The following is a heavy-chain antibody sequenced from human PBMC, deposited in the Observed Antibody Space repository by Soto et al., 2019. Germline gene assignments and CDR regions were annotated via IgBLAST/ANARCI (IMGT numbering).Heavy chain of an antibody. V-gene: IGHV2-5*02. Sequence: SGPTLVNPTQTLTLTCTFSGFSLSTSGVGVGWIRQPPGKALEWLALIYWDDDKRYSPSLKSRLTITKDTSKNQVVLTMTNMDPVDTATYYCAHSRTKYCSSTSCYVPRRFLEWLPPSYRGQGTLVTVSS. CDR2: IYWDDDK. CDR3: AHSRTKYCSSTSCYVPRRFLEWLPPSY. J-gene: IGHJ4*02. D-gene: IGHD2-2*01. CDR1: GFSLSTSGVG.